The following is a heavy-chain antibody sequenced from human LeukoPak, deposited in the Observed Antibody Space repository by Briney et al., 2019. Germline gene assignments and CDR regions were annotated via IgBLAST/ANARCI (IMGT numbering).Heavy chain of an antibody. Sequence: RPSETLSLTCTVSGGSISSGGYYWSWIRQHPGKGLEWIGYIYYSGSTYYNPSLKSRVTISVDTSKNQFSLKLSSVTAADTAVYYCARLHYDSSGYYYFDYWGQGTLVTVSS. CDR3: ARLHYDSSGYYYFDY. CDR2: IYYSGST. CDR1: GGSISSGGYY. J-gene: IGHJ4*02. D-gene: IGHD3-22*01. V-gene: IGHV4-31*03.